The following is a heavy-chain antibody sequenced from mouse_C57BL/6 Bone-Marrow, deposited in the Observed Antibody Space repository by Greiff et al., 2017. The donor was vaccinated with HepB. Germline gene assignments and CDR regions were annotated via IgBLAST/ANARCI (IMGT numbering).Heavy chain of an antibody. J-gene: IGHJ4*01. CDR2: SRNKANDYTT. Sequence: EVNLVESGGGLVQSGRSLRLSCATSGFTFSDFYMEWVRQAPGKGLEWIAASRNKANDYTTEYSASVKGRFIVSRDTSQSILYLQMNALRAEDTAIYYCARDANYDYDYYAMDYWGQGTSVTVSS. D-gene: IGHD2-4*01. CDR3: ARDANYDYDYYAMDY. CDR1: GFTFSDFY. V-gene: IGHV7-1*01.